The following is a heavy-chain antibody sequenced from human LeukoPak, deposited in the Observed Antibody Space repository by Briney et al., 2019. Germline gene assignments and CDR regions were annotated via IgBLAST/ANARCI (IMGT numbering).Heavy chain of an antibody. CDR3: AKVIGSYSSFDSY. Sequence: GGSLRLSCAASGITFNNFGMRWVRQAPGKGLEWVSSISNGGDHKFYADSVRGRFTISRDNSKSTLYLQMDSLRAEDTAVYYCAKVIGSYSSFDSYWGQGTLVTVSS. CDR2: ISNGGDHK. CDR1: GITFNNFG. D-gene: IGHD5-12*01. V-gene: IGHV3-23*01. J-gene: IGHJ4*02.